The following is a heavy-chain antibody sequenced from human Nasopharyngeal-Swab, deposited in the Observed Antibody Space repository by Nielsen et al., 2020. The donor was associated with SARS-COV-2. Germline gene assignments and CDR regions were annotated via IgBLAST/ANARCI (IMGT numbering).Heavy chain of an antibody. J-gene: IGHJ4*02. CDR2: IYYSGST. D-gene: IGHD5-24*01. CDR1: GGSISSYY. V-gene: IGHV4-59*01. Sequence: SETLSLTCTVSGGSISSYYWSWIRQPPGKGLEWIGYIYYSGSTNYNPSLKGRVTISVDTSKNQFSLKLSSVTAADTAVYYCARGFGARDGYNLLVDYWGQGTLVTVSS. CDR3: ARGFGARDGYNLLVDY.